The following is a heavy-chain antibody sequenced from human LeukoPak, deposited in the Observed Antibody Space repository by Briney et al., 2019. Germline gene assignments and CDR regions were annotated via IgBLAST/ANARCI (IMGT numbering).Heavy chain of an antibody. CDR2: IYQGGST. D-gene: IGHD3-22*01. V-gene: IGHV4-59*01. CDR1: GGSFSSYI. J-gene: IGHJ3*02. Sequence: SETLSLTCTVSGGSFSSYIWSWIRQPPGKGLEWIGLIYQGGSTNYNPSLKSRVTISVDTSKNQFSLKLSSVTAADTAVYYCARVDSSVDAFDIWGQGTMVTVSS. CDR3: ARVDSSVDAFDI.